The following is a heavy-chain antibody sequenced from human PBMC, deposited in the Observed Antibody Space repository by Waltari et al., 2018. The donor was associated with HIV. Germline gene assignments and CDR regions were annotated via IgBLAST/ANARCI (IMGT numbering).Heavy chain of an antibody. Sequence: EVHEVDSGGHLVQPGSSRTPSCAPSGIGVSSTYMTWVRQAPGNGLECVAVLCMDDSAQYSNFAKGRFIIARDNSKNTVYLEMHYVRPEDTAIYYCAKAVKYYDFGGGYWESAPWGQGTLVTGSS. CDR2: LCMDDSA. J-gene: IGHJ5*02. V-gene: IGHV3-66*02. CDR3: AKAVKYYDFGGGYWESAP. D-gene: IGHD3-3*01. CDR1: GIGVSSTY.